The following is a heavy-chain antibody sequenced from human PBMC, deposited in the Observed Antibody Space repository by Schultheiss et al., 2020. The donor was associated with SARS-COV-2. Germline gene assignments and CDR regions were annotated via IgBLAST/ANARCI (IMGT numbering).Heavy chain of an antibody. J-gene: IGHJ6*02. CDR3: ARVTVGAYYYGMDV. CDR2: ISGSGGSK. CDR1: GFTFSSYA. D-gene: IGHD1-26*01. V-gene: IGHV3-23*01. Sequence: GGSLRLSCAASGFTFSSYAMSWVRQAPGKGLEWVSSISGSGGSKYNADSVVGRFTISRDNSKNTLYLQMNSLRGEDTAVYYCARVTVGAYYYGMDVWGQGTTVTVSS.